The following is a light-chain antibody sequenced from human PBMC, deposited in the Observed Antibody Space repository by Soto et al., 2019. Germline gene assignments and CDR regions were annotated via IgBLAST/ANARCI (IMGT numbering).Light chain of an antibody. CDR1: SSDIGGYYY. CDR3: SSYAGSNNFV. V-gene: IGLV2-8*01. CDR2: EVT. Sequence: SVLTQPPSVSGSPGQSVTVSCTGTSSDIGGYYYVSWYQQHPGKAPKLIIYEVTKRPSGVPDRFSGSKSGNTASLTVSGLQAEDEADYYCSSYAGSNNFVFGAGTKLTVL. J-gene: IGLJ1*01.